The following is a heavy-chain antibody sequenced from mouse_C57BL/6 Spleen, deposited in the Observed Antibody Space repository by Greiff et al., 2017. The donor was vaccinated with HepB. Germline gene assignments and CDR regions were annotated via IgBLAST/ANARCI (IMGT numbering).Heavy chain of an antibody. Sequence: DVQLVESEGGLVQPGSSMKLSCTASGFTFSDYYMAWVRQVPEKGLEWVANINYDGSSTYYLDSLKSRFIISRDNAKNILYLQMSSLKSEDTATYYCARDEGGYFDVWGTGTTVTVSS. CDR3: ARDEGGYFDV. CDR2: INYDGSST. V-gene: IGHV5-16*01. CDR1: GFTFSDYY. J-gene: IGHJ1*03.